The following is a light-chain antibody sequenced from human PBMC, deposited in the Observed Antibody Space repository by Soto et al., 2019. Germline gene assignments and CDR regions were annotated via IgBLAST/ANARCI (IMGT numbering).Light chain of an antibody. CDR2: TAS. CDR1: QSISRN. Sequence: IQMTQSPSSLSASVGDRVTIPCRAGQSISRNLNWYQQKPGKAPELLIYTASNLQSGVPSRFSGSGSGTDFALTISSLQPEDSAVYYCQQSHSSPLSFGGGTKVAFK. CDR3: QQSHSSPLS. V-gene: IGKV1-39*01. J-gene: IGKJ4*01.